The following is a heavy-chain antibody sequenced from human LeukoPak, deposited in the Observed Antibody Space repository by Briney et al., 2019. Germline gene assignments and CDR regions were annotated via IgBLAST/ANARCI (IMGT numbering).Heavy chain of an antibody. CDR3: ARDVSRGYLRPLDV. V-gene: IGHV3-33*01. CDR1: GITFSNYD. Sequence: GGSLRLSCAASGITFSNYDMHWVRRAPEKGLEWVAAIRYDGSNKYYADSVKGRFTISRDISKNTLNLQMNSLRVEDTAVYYCARDVSRGYLRPLDVWGQGTTVSVSS. D-gene: IGHD5-18*01. J-gene: IGHJ6*02. CDR2: IRYDGSNK.